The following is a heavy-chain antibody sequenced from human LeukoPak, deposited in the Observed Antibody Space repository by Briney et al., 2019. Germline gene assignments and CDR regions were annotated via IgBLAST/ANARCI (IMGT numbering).Heavy chain of an antibody. D-gene: IGHD3-22*01. CDR3: ASSYYYDSSGYYFPN. J-gene: IGHJ4*02. V-gene: IGHV4-30-2*01. CDR1: GGSISSGGYS. CDR2: IYHSGST. Sequence: SETLSLTCAVSGGSISSGGYSWSWIRQPPGKGLEWIGYIYHSGSTYYNPSLKSRVTISVDWSKNQFSLKLSSVTAADTAVYYCASSYYYDSSGYYFPNWGQGTLVTVSS.